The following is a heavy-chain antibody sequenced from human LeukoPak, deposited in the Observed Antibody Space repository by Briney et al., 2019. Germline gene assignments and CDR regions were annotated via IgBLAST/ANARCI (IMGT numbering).Heavy chain of an antibody. V-gene: IGHV3-23*01. CDR2: IGGSGSIT. CDR3: ASAGSGWYDY. Sequence: PGASLRLSCAASGFTFGSQAMSWVRQAPGKGLEWVSVIGGSGSITYYRDSVKGRFTISRDNSKNTMYLQMNSLRAEDTAVYYCASAGSGWYDYWGQGTLVTASS. J-gene: IGHJ4*02. D-gene: IGHD6-19*01. CDR1: GFTFGSQA.